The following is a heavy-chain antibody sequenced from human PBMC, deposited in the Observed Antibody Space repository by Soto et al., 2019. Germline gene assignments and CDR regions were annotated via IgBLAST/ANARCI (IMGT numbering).Heavy chain of an antibody. CDR1: GYTLTELS. V-gene: IGHV1-24*01. CDR3: ATFLDYCTNGVCYPGDFDI. D-gene: IGHD2-8*01. Sequence: ASVKVSCKVSGYTLTELSMHWVRQAPGKGLEWMGGFDPEDGETIYAQKFQGRVTMTEDTSTDTAYMELSSLRSEDTAVYYCATFLDYCTNGVCYPGDFDIWGQGTMVTVSS. J-gene: IGHJ3*02. CDR2: FDPEDGET.